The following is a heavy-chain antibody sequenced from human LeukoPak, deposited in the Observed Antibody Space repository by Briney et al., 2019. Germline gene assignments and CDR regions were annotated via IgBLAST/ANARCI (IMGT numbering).Heavy chain of an antibody. J-gene: IGHJ4*02. CDR2: IKQDGSEK. CDR3: ARAPILVAGSLDC. D-gene: IGHD6-19*01. Sequence: GGSLRLSCAASGFTFSSYWMSWVRQAPGKGLEWVANIKQDGSEKYYVDSVKGRFTISRDNAKNSLYLQMNSLRAEDTAVYYCARAPILVAGSLDCWGQGTLVTVSS. V-gene: IGHV3-7*04. CDR1: GFTFSSYW.